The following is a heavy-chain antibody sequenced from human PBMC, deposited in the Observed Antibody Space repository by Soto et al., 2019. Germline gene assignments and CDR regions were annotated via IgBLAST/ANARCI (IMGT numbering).Heavy chain of an antibody. CDR2: GYHSVSI. D-gene: IGHD3-16*01. Sequence: PSETLSLTCTVSGGSTTDYYWSWIRQPPGKALEWIGYGYHSVSIHYNPSLKTRVTISVDTSENQFSLRLSSVTAADTAVYYCARAFAGFGAYWYFDPWGRGTLVTVS. V-gene: IGHV4-59*01. CDR1: GGSTTDYY. J-gene: IGHJ2*01. CDR3: ARAFAGFGAYWYFDP.